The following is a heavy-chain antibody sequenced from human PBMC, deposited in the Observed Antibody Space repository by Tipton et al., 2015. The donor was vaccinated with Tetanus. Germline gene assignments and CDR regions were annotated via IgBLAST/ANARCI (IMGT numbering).Heavy chain of an antibody. CDR1: GASVTSGNYY. D-gene: IGHD6-6*01. Sequence: TLSLTCIVSGASVTSGNYYWSWIRQSPGKGLEWIGYIHYSGSTTYNPSLKSRVTISVDTSNNQFSLRLTPVTAADTAVYYCAVRDSSPWGFDPWGPGTLVTVTS. J-gene: IGHJ5*02. CDR2: IHYSGST. CDR3: AVRDSSPWGFDP. V-gene: IGHV4-61*01.